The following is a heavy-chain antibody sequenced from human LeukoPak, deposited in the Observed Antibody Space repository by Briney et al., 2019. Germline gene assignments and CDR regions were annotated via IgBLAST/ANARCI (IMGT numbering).Heavy chain of an antibody. Sequence: SETLSLTCAVYGGSFSGYYWSWIRQPPGKGLEWIGEINHSGSTNYNPSLKSRVTISVDTSKNQFSLKLSSVTAADTAVYYCAGGRYYDSSEQDNFDYWGQGTLVTVSS. CDR1: GGSFSGYY. J-gene: IGHJ4*02. D-gene: IGHD3-22*01. V-gene: IGHV4-34*01. CDR3: AGGRYYDSSEQDNFDY. CDR2: INHSGST.